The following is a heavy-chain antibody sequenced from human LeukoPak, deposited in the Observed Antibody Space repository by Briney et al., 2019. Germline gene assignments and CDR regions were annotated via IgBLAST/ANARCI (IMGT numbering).Heavy chain of an antibody. J-gene: IGHJ4*02. CDR3: ARDGGSLDDYGDY. Sequence: GGSLRLSCAASGFTLEDYGMSWVRHAPGKGLEWVSGINWNGGSTGYADSVKGRFTISRDNAKNSLYLQMNSLRAEDTALYYCARDGGSLDDYGDYWGQGTLVTVSS. D-gene: IGHD4/OR15-4a*01. V-gene: IGHV3-20*04. CDR2: INWNGGST. CDR1: GFTLEDYG.